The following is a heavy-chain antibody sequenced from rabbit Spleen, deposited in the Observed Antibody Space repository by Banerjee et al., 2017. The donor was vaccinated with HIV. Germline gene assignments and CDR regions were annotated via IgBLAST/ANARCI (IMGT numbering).Heavy chain of an antibody. J-gene: IGHJ6*01. Sequence: QSLEESGGDLVKPGGTLTLTCTASGFSFGDRDVMCWVRQAPGKGLEWIACINAATGKPVYATWAKGRFTISRTSSTTVTLRMTSLTAADRATYFCARDTGSSFSTYGMDLWGPGTLVTVS. D-gene: IGHD8-1*01. CDR3: ARDTGSSFSTYGMDL. CDR2: INAATGKP. CDR1: GFSFGDRDV. V-gene: IGHV1S40*01.